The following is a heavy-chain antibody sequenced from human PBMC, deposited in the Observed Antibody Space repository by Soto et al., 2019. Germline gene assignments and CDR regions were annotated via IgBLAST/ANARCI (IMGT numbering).Heavy chain of an antibody. CDR3: ARAGDYYDSSGYLALTAFDI. V-gene: IGHV4-30-4*01. J-gene: IGHJ3*02. CDR2: IYYSGST. Sequence: LSLTCTVSGGSISSGDYYWSWIRQPPGKGLEWIGYIYYSGSTYYNPSLKSRVTISVDTSKNQFSLKLSSVTAADTAVYYCARAGDYYDSSGYLALTAFDIWGQGTMVTVSS. CDR1: GGSISSGDYY. D-gene: IGHD3-22*01.